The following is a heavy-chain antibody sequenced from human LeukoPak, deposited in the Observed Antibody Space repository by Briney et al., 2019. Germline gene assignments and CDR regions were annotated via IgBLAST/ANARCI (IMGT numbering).Heavy chain of an antibody. CDR3: ARAKPADFDL. CDR2: VNEDGSET. J-gene: IGHJ2*01. CDR1: GFTFNTYW. V-gene: IGHV3-74*01. Sequence: GGSLRLSCEASGFTFNTYWIHWVRQAPGKGLVWVSRVNEDGSETNYADSMKGRLTISRDNAKNTAYLEMDSLRVEDTAVYYCARAKPADFDLWGRGTLLTVSS.